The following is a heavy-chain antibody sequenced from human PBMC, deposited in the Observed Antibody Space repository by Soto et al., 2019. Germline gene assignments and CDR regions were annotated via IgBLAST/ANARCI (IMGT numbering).Heavy chain of an antibody. CDR2: ISGSGGAT. D-gene: IGHD2-15*01. CDR1: GLTLSGYA. CDR3: AKGPGGSRYYFDY. J-gene: IGHJ4*02. Sequence: GGSLRLSCAASGLTLSGYAMTWVRQAPGKGLEWVSGISGSGGATYYADSVKGRFTISRGNSQNTLYLQMNSLRPEDTAVYYCAKGPGGSRYYFDYWGQGTLVTVSS. V-gene: IGHV3-23*01.